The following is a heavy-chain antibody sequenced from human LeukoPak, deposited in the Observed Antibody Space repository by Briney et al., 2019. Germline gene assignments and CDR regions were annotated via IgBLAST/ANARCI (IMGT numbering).Heavy chain of an antibody. J-gene: IGHJ3*02. D-gene: IGHD6-6*01. CDR3: ARSSSSLTDPFDI. CDR1: GLTFSSYA. CDR2: IKQDGSEK. Sequence: GGSLRLSCAASGLTFSSYAMSWVRQAPGKGLEWVANIKQDGSEKYCVDSVKGRFTISRDNAKNSLYLQMNSLRAEDTAVYYCARSSSSLTDPFDIWGQGTMVTVSS. V-gene: IGHV3-7*03.